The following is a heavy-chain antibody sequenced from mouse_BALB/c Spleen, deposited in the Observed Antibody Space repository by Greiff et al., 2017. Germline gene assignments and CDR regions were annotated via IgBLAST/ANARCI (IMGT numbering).Heavy chain of an antibody. CDR3: ARPDGNYLYYFDY. J-gene: IGHJ2*01. CDR1: GFNIKDYY. Sequence: EVKLVESGAELVRPGALVKLSCKASGFNIKDYYMHWVKQRPEQGLEWIGWIDPENGNTIYDPKFQGKASITADTSSNTAYLQLSSLTSEYTAVDYCARPDGNYLYYFDYWGQGTTLTVSS. V-gene: IGHV14-1*02. CDR2: IDPENGNT. D-gene: IGHD2-1*01.